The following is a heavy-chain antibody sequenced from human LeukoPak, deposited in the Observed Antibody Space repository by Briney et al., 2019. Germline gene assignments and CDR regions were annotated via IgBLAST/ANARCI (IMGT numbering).Heavy chain of an antibody. CDR1: GFTFSSYG. D-gene: IGHD2-8*02. CDR2: ISYDGSNK. J-gene: IGHJ4*02. CDR3: ATYRQVLLPFES. V-gene: IGHV3-30*03. Sequence: PGGSLRLSCAASGFTFSSYGMHWVRRAPGKGLEWVAVISYDGSNKYYADSVKGRFTISRDNSKNTLYLQMNSLRAEDTAIYYCATYRQVLLPFESWGQGTLVTVSS.